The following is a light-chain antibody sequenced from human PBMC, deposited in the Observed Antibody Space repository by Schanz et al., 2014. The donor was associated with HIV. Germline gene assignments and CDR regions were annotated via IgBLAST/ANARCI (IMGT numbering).Light chain of an antibody. CDR3: GSYTSSNTPWM. J-gene: IGLJ3*02. V-gene: IGLV2-14*03. CDR1: SSDVGGYNY. Sequence: QSVLTQPASVSGSPGQSITISCTRTSSDVGGYNYVSWYQQHPGKAPKLIIYDVDNRPSGVSSRFSASKSGNTASLTISGLQAEDEADYYCGSYTSSNTPWMFGGGTKLTVL. CDR2: DVD.